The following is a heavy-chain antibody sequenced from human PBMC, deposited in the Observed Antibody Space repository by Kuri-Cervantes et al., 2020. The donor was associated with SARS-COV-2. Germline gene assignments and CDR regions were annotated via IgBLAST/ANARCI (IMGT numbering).Heavy chain of an antibody. CDR3: ARDRGPGQLLYSAFRWFDP. CDR1: GFTFSSYA. CDR2: ISYDGSNK. D-gene: IGHD2-2*02. V-gene: IGHV3-30*04. J-gene: IGHJ5*02. Sequence: GESLKISCAASGFTFSSYAMHWVRQAPGKGLEWVAIISYDGSNKYYADSVKGRFTISRDNSKNTLYLQMNSLRAEDTAVYYCARDRGPGQLLYSAFRWFDPWGHGTLVTVSS.